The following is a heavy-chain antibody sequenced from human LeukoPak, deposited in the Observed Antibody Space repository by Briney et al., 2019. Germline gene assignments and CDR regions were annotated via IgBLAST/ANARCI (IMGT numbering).Heavy chain of an antibody. V-gene: IGHV3-7*03. D-gene: IGHD6-13*01. Sequence: GGSLRLSCAASGFTFSSYWMSWVRQAPGKGLEWVANIKQDGSEKYYVDSVKGRFTISRDNAKNSLYLQMNSLRAEDTALYYCAKDTSTIAAATTYFDYWGQGTLVTVSS. CDR1: GFTFSSYW. CDR3: AKDTSTIAAATTYFDY. CDR2: IKQDGSEK. J-gene: IGHJ4*02.